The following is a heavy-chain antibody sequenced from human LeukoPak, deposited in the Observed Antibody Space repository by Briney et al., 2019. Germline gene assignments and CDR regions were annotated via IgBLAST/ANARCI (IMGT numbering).Heavy chain of an antibody. Sequence: GGSLRLSCAASGFTFSSYGMHWVRQAPGKGLEWVAVISYDGSNKYYADSVKGRFTISRDNSKNTLYLRMNSLRAEDTAVYYCAKDLGYCSSTSCHYYGMDVWGQGTTVTVSS. CDR2: ISYDGSNK. CDR3: AKDLGYCSSTSCHYYGMDV. J-gene: IGHJ6*02. CDR1: GFTFSSYG. D-gene: IGHD2-2*01. V-gene: IGHV3-30*18.